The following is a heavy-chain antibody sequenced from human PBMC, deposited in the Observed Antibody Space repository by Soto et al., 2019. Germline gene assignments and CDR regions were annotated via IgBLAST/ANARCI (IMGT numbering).Heavy chain of an antibody. J-gene: IGHJ5*02. Sequence: QLQLQESGPGLVKPSETLSLTCSVSGGSTTRTTHYGGWIRQSPGKGLEWIGNIYYTGSTYYNPSLQSRVTMYADKSKNQFSLKLDSVTAADTAVYYCALAGRAERRASDWFDPWGQGILVTVSS. D-gene: IGHD1-1*01. CDR1: GGSTTRTTHY. CDR3: ALAGRAERRASDWFDP. CDR2: IYYTGST. V-gene: IGHV4-39*01.